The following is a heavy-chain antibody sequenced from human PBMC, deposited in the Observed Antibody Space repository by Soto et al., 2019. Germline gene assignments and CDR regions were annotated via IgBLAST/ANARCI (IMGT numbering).Heavy chain of an antibody. Sequence: GGSLRLSCAASGFTVSSDYMSWVRQAPGKGLEWVSVIYTGGITYYADSVKGRFTISRDNSKNTLFLQMNSLRAEDTAVYYCSSGSYPFDYWGQGTLVTVSS. CDR2: IYTGGIT. CDR3: SSGSYPFDY. J-gene: IGHJ4*02. CDR1: GFTVSSDY. V-gene: IGHV3-66*01. D-gene: IGHD1-26*01.